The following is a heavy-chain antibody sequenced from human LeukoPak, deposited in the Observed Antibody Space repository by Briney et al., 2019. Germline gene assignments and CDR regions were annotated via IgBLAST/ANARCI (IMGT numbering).Heavy chain of an antibody. V-gene: IGHV1-46*01. CDR2: INPSGGST. CDR3: ARDSRDGYNYLYYYGMVV. J-gene: IGHJ6*04. D-gene: IGHD5-24*01. CDR1: GYTFTIYY. Sequence: ASVTLSFNGSGYTFTIYYMHWMRQAPGQGLELMGIINPSGGSTSYAQKFRGRVTITRDTSTSTVYMVLSSLRSEDTAVYYCARDSRDGYNYLYYYGMVVWGEGTTVSVSS.